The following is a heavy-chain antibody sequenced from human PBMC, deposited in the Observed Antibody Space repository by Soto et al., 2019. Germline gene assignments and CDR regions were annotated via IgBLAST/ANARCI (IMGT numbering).Heavy chain of an antibody. CDR1: GFTISRYW. CDR2: ISPDGDEI. J-gene: IGHJ4*02. CDR3: ASASR. V-gene: IGHV3-7*01. Sequence: EVQLVESGGDLVQPGGSLRLSCAVSGFTISRYWLSWVRRAPGKGPEWVANISPDGDEIHYEDSVMGRFTISRDNAKNTLFLQMDSLRGEETVFYHCASASRWGQGTLVTVSS.